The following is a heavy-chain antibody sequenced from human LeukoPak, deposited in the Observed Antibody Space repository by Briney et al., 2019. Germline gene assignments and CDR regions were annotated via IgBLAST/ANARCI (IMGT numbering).Heavy chain of an antibody. V-gene: IGHV1-2*04. CDR1: GYRFTGYY. Sequence: ASVKLSCYASGYRFTGYYMDMVRHAPAQGLEWEGWINPNSGGTNYAQKFQGWVSMTRDTSISTAYMELSRLRSDDTAVYYCARADSSGWYYFDYWGQGTLVTVSS. D-gene: IGHD6-19*01. CDR3: ARADSSGWYYFDY. CDR2: INPNSGGT. J-gene: IGHJ4*02.